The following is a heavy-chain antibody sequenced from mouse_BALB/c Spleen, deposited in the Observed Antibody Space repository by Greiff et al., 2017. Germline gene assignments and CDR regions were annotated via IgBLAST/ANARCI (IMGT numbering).Heavy chain of an antibody. Sequence: EVMLVESGGGLVKPGGSLKLSCAASGFTFSSYAMSWVRQTPEKRLEWVATISSGGSYTYYPDSVKGRFTISRDNAKNTLYLQMSSLRSEDTAMYYCARQYGKDAMDYWGQGTSVTVSS. D-gene: IGHD2-10*02. CDR1: GFTFSSYA. J-gene: IGHJ4*01. CDR3: ARQYGKDAMDY. CDR2: ISSGGSYT. V-gene: IGHV5-9-3*01.